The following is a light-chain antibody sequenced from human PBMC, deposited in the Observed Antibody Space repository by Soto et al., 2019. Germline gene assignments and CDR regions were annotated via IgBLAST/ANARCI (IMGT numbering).Light chain of an antibody. J-gene: IGLJ2*01. CDR1: NIGTKS. CDR3: QVWDSSTVL. V-gene: IGLV3-9*01. Sequence: SYELTQPLSVSVALGQTARITCGGNNIGTKSVHWYQRKPGQAPVLVIYRDNNRPSGIPERFSGSNSGNTATLTISRAQAGDEADYSCQVWDSSTVLFGGGTKLTVL. CDR2: RDN.